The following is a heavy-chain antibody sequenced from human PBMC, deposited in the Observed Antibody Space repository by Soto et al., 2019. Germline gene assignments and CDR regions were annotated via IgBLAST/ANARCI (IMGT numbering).Heavy chain of an antibody. CDR3: ARLSYGPGTIWFDP. CDR2: IYHSGST. Sequence: PSETLSLTCAVSGGSISSGGYSWSWIRQPPGKGLEWIGCIYHSGSTYYNPSLKSRVTISVDRSKNQFSLKLSSVTAADTAVYYCARLSYGPGTIWFDPWGQGTLVTVSS. CDR1: GGSISSGGYS. V-gene: IGHV4-30-2*01. J-gene: IGHJ5*02. D-gene: IGHD3-10*01.